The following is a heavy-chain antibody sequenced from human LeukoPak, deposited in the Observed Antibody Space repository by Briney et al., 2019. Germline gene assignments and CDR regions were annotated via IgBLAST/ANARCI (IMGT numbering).Heavy chain of an antibody. Sequence: SVKVSCKASGYTITSYDINWVRQATGQGLEWMGWMNPNSGNTGYAQKFQGRVTITRNTSISTAYMELSSLRSEDTAVYYCARVITGTGDAFDIWGQGTMVTVSS. D-gene: IGHD1-20*01. V-gene: IGHV1-8*03. CDR1: GYTITSYD. J-gene: IGHJ3*02. CDR3: ARVITGTGDAFDI. CDR2: MNPNSGNT.